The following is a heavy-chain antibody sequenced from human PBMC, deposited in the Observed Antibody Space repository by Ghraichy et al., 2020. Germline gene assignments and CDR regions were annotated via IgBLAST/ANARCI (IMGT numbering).Heavy chain of an antibody. CDR3: ARAAMIVVVITIFDY. Sequence: SQTLSLTCAVYGGSFSGYYWSWIRQPPGKGLEWIGEINHSGSTNYNPSLKSRVTISVDTSKNQFSLKLSSVTAADTAVYYCARAAMIVVVITIFDYWGQGTLVTVSS. D-gene: IGHD3-22*01. J-gene: IGHJ4*02. V-gene: IGHV4-34*01. CDR2: INHSGST. CDR1: GGSFSGYY.